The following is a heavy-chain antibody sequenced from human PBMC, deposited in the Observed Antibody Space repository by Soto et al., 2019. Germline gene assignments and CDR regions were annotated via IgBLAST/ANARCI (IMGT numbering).Heavy chain of an antibody. CDR1: GFRFRDFA. CDR3: SIVGLSYSLCSGFDP. CDR2: ISHDETQR. Sequence: GGSLRLSCAASGFRFRDFAMHWVRQAPGKGLEWVASISHDETQRYNTDSVEGRFTIPRDLSKNTLFLQMNSLRPDDTAVYYCSIVGLSYSLCSGFDPWGQGTLVTVSS. D-gene: IGHD5-18*01. J-gene: IGHJ5*02. V-gene: IGHV3-30-3*01.